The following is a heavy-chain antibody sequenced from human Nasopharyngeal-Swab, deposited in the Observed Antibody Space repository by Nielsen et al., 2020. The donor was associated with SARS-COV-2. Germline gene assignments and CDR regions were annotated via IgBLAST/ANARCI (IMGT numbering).Heavy chain of an antibody. CDR2: INTNTGNP. CDR3: ARRGSSSWRDFDY. Sequence: ASVTVSCKASGYTFTSYAMHWVRQAPGQGLEWMGWINTNTGNPTYAQGFTGRFVFSLDTSVSTAYLQISSLKAEDTAVYYRARRGSSSWRDFDYWGQGTLVTVSS. J-gene: IGHJ4*02. CDR1: GYTFTSYA. V-gene: IGHV7-4-1*02. D-gene: IGHD6-13*01.